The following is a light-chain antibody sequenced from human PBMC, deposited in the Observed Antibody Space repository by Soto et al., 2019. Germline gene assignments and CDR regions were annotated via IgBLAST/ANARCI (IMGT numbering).Light chain of an antibody. CDR2: AVS. V-gene: IGLV2-14*01. Sequence: SALAQPASVSGSPGQSITISCTGTSSDVGSYNYVSWYQQHPGKAPNLIIYAVSHRPSGVSNRFSASKSGNTASLAISGLQADDEADYYCSSYTSSNTYVFGTGTKVTVL. CDR1: SSDVGSYNY. J-gene: IGLJ1*01. CDR3: SSYTSSNTYV.